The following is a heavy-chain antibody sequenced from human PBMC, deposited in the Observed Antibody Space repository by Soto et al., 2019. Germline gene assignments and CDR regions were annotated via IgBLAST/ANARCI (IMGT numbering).Heavy chain of an antibody. CDR1: GGTFSSYA. CDR3: AREGYDFWSGYYKTPYYYYGMDV. V-gene: IGHV1-69*06. Sequence: SVKVSCKASGGTFSSYAISWVRQAPGQGLELMGGIIPIFGTANYAQKFQGRATITADKSTSTAYMELSSLRSEDTAVYYCAREGYDFWSGYYKTPYYYYGMDVWGQGTTVTVYS. J-gene: IGHJ6*02. CDR2: IIPIFGTA. D-gene: IGHD3-3*01.